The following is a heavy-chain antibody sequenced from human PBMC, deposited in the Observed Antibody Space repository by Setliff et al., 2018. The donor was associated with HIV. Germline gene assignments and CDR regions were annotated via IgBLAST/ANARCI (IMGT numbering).Heavy chain of an antibody. J-gene: IGHJ5*02. CDR2: IYDSGST. CDR1: GASISGSC. Sequence: LSLTCSVSGASISGSCWSWVRLPAGKGLEWIGRIYDSGSTNYNPSLRGRVTMSVDTSKNEFSLKISAVTAADTAIYYCARFPRDYGDENYFDTWGQGTLVTVSS. CDR3: ARFPRDYGDENYFDT. V-gene: IGHV4-4*07. D-gene: IGHD4-17*01.